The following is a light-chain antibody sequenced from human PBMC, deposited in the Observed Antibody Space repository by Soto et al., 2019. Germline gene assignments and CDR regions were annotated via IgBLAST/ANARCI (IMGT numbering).Light chain of an antibody. J-gene: IGLJ2*01. Sequence: QSALTQPASVSGSPGQSITISCTGTSSDVGGYNFVPWYQQHPGKAPKLMLYNVYDRPSGISHRFSGSRSGNTASLTISGLQAEDEAHYYCNSYTSSSTLVFGGGTKLTVL. CDR3: NSYTSSSTLV. CDR2: NVY. V-gene: IGLV2-14*03. CDR1: SSDVGGYNF.